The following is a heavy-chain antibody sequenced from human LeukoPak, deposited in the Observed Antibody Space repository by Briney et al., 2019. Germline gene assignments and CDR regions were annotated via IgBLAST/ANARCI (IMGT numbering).Heavy chain of an antibody. CDR3: AKAREWLPINWFDP. CDR2: ISGGGPST. Sequence: TGGSLRLSCAASGFTFSSFVMSWVRQAPGKGLEWVSAISGGGPSTYYADSVKGRFTISRDNSKNTLYLQMNTLRAEDTAVYYCAKAREWLPINWFDPWGQGTLVTVSS. CDR1: GFTFSSFV. V-gene: IGHV3-23*01. D-gene: IGHD5-18*01. J-gene: IGHJ5*02.